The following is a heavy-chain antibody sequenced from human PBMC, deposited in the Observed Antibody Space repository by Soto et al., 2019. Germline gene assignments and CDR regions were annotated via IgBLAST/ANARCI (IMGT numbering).Heavy chain of an antibody. Sequence: ASVKVSCKASGYTFTSYDINWVRQATGQGLEWMGWMNPNSGNTGYAQKFQGRVTMTRNTSISTAYMELSSLRSEDAAVYYCARGHISYWWLHYYYYGMDVWGQGTTVTVSS. D-gene: IGHD2-15*01. CDR2: MNPNSGNT. CDR3: ARGHISYWWLHYYYYGMDV. V-gene: IGHV1-8*01. J-gene: IGHJ6*02. CDR1: GYTFTSYD.